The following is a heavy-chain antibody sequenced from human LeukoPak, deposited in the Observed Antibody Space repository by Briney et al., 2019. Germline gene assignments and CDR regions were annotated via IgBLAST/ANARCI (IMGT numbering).Heavy chain of an antibody. V-gene: IGHV4-31*11. CDR3: SSARTSFSFDY. Sequence: SETLSLTCAVYGGSFSGYYWSWIRQHPGKGLEWIGYIYYSGSTYYNPSLKSRVTISVDTSKNQFSLKLSSVTAADTAVYYCSSARTSFSFDYWGQGTLVTVSS. D-gene: IGHD1-14*01. J-gene: IGHJ4*02. CDR2: IYYSGST. CDR1: GGSFSGYY.